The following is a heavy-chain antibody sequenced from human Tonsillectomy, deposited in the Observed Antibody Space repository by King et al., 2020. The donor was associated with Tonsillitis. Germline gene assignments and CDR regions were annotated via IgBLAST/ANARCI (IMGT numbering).Heavy chain of an antibody. D-gene: IGHD5-24*01. CDR2: IIPIFVTA. V-gene: IGHV1-69*06. CDR1: GGTFSSYA. CDR3: ARDYGYKYYFDY. J-gene: IGHJ4*02. Sequence: QLVQSGAEVKKPGSSVKVSCKASGGTFSSYAISLVRQAPGQGLEWMGGIIPIFVTANYAQKFQGRVTINADKSTSTAYMELGSLRSEDTAVYYCARDYGYKYYFDYWGQGTLVTVSS.